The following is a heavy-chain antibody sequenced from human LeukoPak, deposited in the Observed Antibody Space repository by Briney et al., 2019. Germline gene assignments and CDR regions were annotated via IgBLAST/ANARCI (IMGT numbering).Heavy chain of an antibody. J-gene: IGHJ4*02. CDR2: IYPGDSDT. D-gene: IGHD3-22*01. CDR1: GYSFTNYW. V-gene: IGHV5-51*01. Sequence: GESLKVSCKGSGYSFTNYWIGWVRHMPGKGLEWMGIIYPGDSDTRYSPSFQGQVTISADKSINTAYLHWSSLKASDTAMYYCARLDDSSGYYSHFDYWGQGTLVIVSS. CDR3: ARLDDSSGYYSHFDY.